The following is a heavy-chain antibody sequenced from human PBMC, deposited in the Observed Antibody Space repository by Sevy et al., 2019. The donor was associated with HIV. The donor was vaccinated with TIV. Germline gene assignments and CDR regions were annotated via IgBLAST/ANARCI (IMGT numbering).Heavy chain of an antibody. CDR2: IKQDGSEK. Sequence: GGSLRLSCAASGFTFSSYWMSWVRQAPGKGLEWVANIKQDGSEKYYVDSVKGRLTISRDNAKNSLYLQMNSLRAEDTAVYYCARDLNYYDSSGYLVDAFDIWGQGTMVTVSS. V-gene: IGHV3-7*01. CDR1: GFTFSSYW. J-gene: IGHJ3*02. D-gene: IGHD3-22*01. CDR3: ARDLNYYDSSGYLVDAFDI.